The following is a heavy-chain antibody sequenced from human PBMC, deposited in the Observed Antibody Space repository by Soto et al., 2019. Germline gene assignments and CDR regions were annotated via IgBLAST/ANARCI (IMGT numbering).Heavy chain of an antibody. Sequence: ASVKVSCKASGYTFTSYGISWLRQSPGQGLEWMGWISAYNGNTNYAQKLQGRVTMTTDTSTSTAYMELRSLRSDDTAVYYCARGAGFRQRGYSSSLYYYGMDVWGQGTTVTVSS. V-gene: IGHV1-18*01. CDR2: ISAYNGNT. CDR1: GYTFTSYG. J-gene: IGHJ6*02. CDR3: ARGAGFRQRGYSSSLYYYGMDV. D-gene: IGHD5-18*01.